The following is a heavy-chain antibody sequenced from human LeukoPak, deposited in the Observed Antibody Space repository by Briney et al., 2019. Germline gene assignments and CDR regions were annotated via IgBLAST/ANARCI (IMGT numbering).Heavy chain of an antibody. V-gene: IGHV4-39*01. D-gene: IGHD2-2*01. Sequence: SETLSLTCTVSGGSISSSSYYWGWIRQPPGKGLEWIGSIYYSGSTYYNPSLKSRVTISVDTSKNQFSLKLSSVTAADTAVHYCARHCSSTSCYYASDYWGQGTLVTVSS. CDR3: ARHCSSTSCYYASDY. CDR2: IYYSGST. J-gene: IGHJ4*02. CDR1: GGSISSSSYY.